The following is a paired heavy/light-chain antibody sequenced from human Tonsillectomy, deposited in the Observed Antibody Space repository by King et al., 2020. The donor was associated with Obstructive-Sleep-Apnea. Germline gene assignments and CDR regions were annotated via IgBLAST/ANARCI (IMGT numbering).Light chain of an antibody. Sequence: EIVLTQSPDFQSVTPKEKVTITCRASQSIGSSLHWYQQKPDQSPKLLIKYASQSISGVPSRFSGSGSGTDFTLTINSLEAEDAATYYCHQSSSPFTFGQGTRLEIK. J-gene: IGKJ5*01. CDR1: QSIGSS. CDR3: HQSSSPFT. CDR2: YAS. V-gene: IGKV6-21*02.
Heavy chain of an antibody. CDR1: GFTFSSYG. V-gene: IGHV3-30*18. CDR2: ISYDGSNK. CDR3: ANDADQGPRYFDWSGRYDAFDI. Sequence: QVQLVESGGGVVQPGRSLRLSCAASGFTFSSYGMHWVRQAPGKGLEWVAVISYDGSNKYYADSVKGRFTISRDNSKNTLYLQMNSLRAEDTAVYYCANDADQGPRYFDWSGRYDAFDIWGQGTMVTVSS. J-gene: IGHJ3*02. D-gene: IGHD3-9*01.